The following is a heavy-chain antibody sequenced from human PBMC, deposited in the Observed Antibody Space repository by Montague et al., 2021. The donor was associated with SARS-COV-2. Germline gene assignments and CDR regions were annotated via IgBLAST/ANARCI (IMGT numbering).Heavy chain of an antibody. V-gene: IGHV3-15*01. Sequence: SLRLSCAASGFTFSHAWMSWVRQAPGKGLEWVARIKSETEGGTIDYAAPAKGRFTISRDDSTNMVFLQMNSLRAEDTAVYYCAKEGDYDILTGYYPNRRYFDYWGQGTLVTVSS. D-gene: IGHD3-9*01. CDR2: IKSETEGGTI. CDR1: GFTFSHAW. J-gene: IGHJ4*02. CDR3: AKEGDYDILTGYYPNRRYFDY.